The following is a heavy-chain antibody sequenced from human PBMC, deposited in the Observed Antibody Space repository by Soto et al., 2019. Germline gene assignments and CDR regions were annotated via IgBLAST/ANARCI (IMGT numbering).Heavy chain of an antibody. D-gene: IGHD1-26*01. J-gene: IGHJ6*02. V-gene: IGHV3-30*03. CDR1: FNSYG. CDR3: ARTRSAWSDFHYYSLDV. CDR2: ISYDSTKT. Sequence: FNSYGMHWVRQGPGNGLEWVAFISYDSTKTYYADSVKGRFTISRDNSNSALYVQMNSLTGEDTAVYYCARTRSAWSDFHYYSLDVWGQGTTVTVSS.